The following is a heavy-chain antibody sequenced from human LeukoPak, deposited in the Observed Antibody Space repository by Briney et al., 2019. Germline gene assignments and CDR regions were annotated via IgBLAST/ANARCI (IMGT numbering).Heavy chain of an antibody. D-gene: IGHD6-13*01. CDR1: GFTFSSYW. Sequence: PGGSLRLSCAASGFTFSSYWMSWVRQAPGKGLEWVANIKQDRSEKNYVDSVKGRFTISSDNAKNSMYVQMNRLRAEDTAVYYCARDPGRGAAAGSFNFWVPAKGFDYWGQGTLVTVSS. V-gene: IGHV3-7*01. CDR2: IKQDRSEK. CDR3: ARDPGRGAAAGSFNFWVPAKGFDY. J-gene: IGHJ4*02.